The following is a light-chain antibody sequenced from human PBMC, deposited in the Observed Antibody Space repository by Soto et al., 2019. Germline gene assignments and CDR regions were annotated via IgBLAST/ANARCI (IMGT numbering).Light chain of an antibody. CDR2: VSGDGSH. CDR1: SGHSTYA. V-gene: IGLV4-69*01. Sequence: QPVLTQSPSASASLGASVKLTCTLSSGHSTYAIAWHQHHPEKGPRYLMKVSGDGSHYKGNGIPDRFSGSGSGTERYLTISSLQSEDEADYYCQTWATGSVVFGGGTKLTVL. CDR3: QTWATGSVV. J-gene: IGLJ2*01.